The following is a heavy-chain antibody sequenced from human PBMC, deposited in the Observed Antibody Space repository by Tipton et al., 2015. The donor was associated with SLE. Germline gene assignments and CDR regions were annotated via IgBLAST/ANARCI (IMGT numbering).Heavy chain of an antibody. V-gene: IGHV3-53*05. Sequence: SLRLSCAASGFTVSSNYMSWVRQAPGTGLEWVSVIYSGGSTYYADSVKGRFTISRDNSKNTLYLQMNSLRAEDTAVYYCARDPYSSSRTWYCGMDVWGQGTTVTVSS. D-gene: IGHD6-13*01. CDR3: ARDPYSSSRTWYCGMDV. CDR1: GFTVSSNY. J-gene: IGHJ6*02. CDR2: IYSGGST.